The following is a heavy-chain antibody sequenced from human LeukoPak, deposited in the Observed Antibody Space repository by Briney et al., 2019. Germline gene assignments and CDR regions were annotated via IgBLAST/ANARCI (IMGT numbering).Heavy chain of an antibody. CDR2: IYYSGST. Sequence: SETLSLTCTVSGGSISSSSYYWGWIRQPPGKGLEWIGSIYYSGSTYYNPSLKSRVTISVDTSKNQFSLKLSSVTAADTAVYYCDGSRTGFDAFDIWGQGTMVTVSS. V-gene: IGHV4-39*01. CDR1: GGSISSSSYY. J-gene: IGHJ3*02. D-gene: IGHD3-9*01. CDR3: DGSRTGFDAFDI.